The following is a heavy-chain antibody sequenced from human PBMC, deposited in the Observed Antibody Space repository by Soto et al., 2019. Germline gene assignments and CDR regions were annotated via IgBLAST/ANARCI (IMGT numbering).Heavy chain of an antibody. CDR3: TTDSADIVVVPATFGMDV. Sequence: PGGSLRLSCVASGFSFTNSWMSWVRQIPGKGLEWVGRIKSITDGGTTDYAAPVKGRFTISRDDSKDTLYLQMNNLRTEDTAVYHCTTDSADIVVVPATFGMDVRGQGTTVTVSS. J-gene: IGHJ6*02. V-gene: IGHV3-15*01. CDR2: IKSITDGGTT. CDR1: GFSFTNSW. D-gene: IGHD2-2*01.